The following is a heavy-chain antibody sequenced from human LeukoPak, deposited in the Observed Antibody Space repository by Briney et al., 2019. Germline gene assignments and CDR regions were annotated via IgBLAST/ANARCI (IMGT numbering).Heavy chain of an antibody. CDR1: GCTFTSYY. J-gene: IGHJ6*03. Sequence: ASVKVSCKASGCTFTSYYMHWVRQAPGQGLEWMGIINPSGGSTSYAQKFQGRVTMTRDMSTSTVYMELSSLRTEDTALYYCAKGSLFFYMDVWGKGTTVTVSS. CDR3: AKGSLFFYMDV. CDR2: INPSGGST. V-gene: IGHV1-46*01. D-gene: IGHD2-21*01.